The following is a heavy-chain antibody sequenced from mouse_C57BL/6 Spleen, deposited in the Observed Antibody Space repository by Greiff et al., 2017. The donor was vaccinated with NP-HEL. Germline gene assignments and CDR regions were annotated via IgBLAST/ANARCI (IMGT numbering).Heavy chain of an antibody. CDR1: GYAFSSYW. CDR2: IYPGDGET. J-gene: IGHJ4*01. CDR3: ARAGVYYGNYNYAMDY. D-gene: IGHD2-1*01. Sequence: QVQLQQSGAELVKPGASVKISCKASGYAFSSYWMNWVKQRLGKGLEWIGQIYPGDGETSYNGKFMGKATLTADTSSSKAFLQLSSLTSEDSAVYFCARAGVYYGNYNYAMDYWGQGTSVTVSS. V-gene: IGHV1-80*01.